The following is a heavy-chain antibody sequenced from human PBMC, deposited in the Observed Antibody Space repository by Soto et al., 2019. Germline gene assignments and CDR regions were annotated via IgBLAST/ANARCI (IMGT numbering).Heavy chain of an antibody. D-gene: IGHD6-19*01. CDR3: ASPGYSSGWYARKFDY. CDR1: GGSISSSNW. Sequence: PSETLSLTCAVSGGSISSSNWWSWVRQPPGKGLEWIGEIYHRGSTNYNPSLKSRVTLSVDKSKNQFSLKLSSVTAADTAVYYCASPGYSSGWYARKFDYWGQGTLVTVSS. CDR2: IYHRGST. V-gene: IGHV4-4*02. J-gene: IGHJ4*02.